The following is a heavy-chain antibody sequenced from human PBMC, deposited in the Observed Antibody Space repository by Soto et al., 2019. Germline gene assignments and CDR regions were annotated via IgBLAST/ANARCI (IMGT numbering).Heavy chain of an antibody. D-gene: IGHD3-10*01. CDR3: AGGTMGGAPLRYWYFDL. J-gene: IGHJ2*01. CDR2: IYSGGST. Sequence: EVQLVESGGGLVQPGGSLRLSCAASGFTVSSNYMSWVRQAPGKGLEWVSVIYSGGSTYYADSVKGRFTTSRDNSKNTLYLQMNGLRAEDTAVYYCAGGTMGGAPLRYWYFDLWGRGTLVTVSS. V-gene: IGHV3-66*01. CDR1: GFTVSSNY.